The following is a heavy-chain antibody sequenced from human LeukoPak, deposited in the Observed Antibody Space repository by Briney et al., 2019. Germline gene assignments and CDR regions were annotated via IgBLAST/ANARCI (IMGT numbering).Heavy chain of an antibody. V-gene: IGHV3-48*03. D-gene: IGHD3-22*01. J-gene: IGHJ5*02. CDR3: ARDSSGYFHWFDP. CDR2: ISSSASTI. Sequence: RPGGSLRLSCAASGFTFSSYEMNWVRQAPGKGLEWVSYISSSASTIYYPDSVKGRFTISRDNAKNSLYLQMNSLRAEDTAVYYCARDSSGYFHWFDPWGQGTLVTVSS. CDR1: GFTFSSYE.